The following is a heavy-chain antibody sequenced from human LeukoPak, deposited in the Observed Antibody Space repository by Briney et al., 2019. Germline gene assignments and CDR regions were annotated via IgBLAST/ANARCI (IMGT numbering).Heavy chain of an antibody. D-gene: IGHD4-23*01. V-gene: IGHV3-66*01. CDR1: GFTVSSNY. Sequence: PGGSLRLPCAASGFTVSSNYMSWVRRAPGKGLEWGSVFYSGGGTYYADSVKGRFTISRDKSKNTLYLQKNSVRAEDTGVYYCAREHALRWSRFDFWGQETLVTVSS. J-gene: IGHJ4*02. CDR2: FYSGGGT. CDR3: AREHALRWSRFDF.